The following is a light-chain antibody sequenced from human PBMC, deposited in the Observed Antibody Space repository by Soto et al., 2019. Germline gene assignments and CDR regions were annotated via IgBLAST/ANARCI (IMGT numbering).Light chain of an antibody. J-gene: IGKJ5*01. CDR3: QQYNNWPPIT. CDR1: QSIGSD. CDR2: GTS. V-gene: IGKV3-15*01. Sequence: EIVLTQSPSILSVSPGERATLSCRASQSIGSDLAWYQQKPGQAPRLLIYGTSTRAPGIPPRFSGSGSGTEFTLTISSLQSEDFALYYCQQYNNWPPITFGQGTRLEIK.